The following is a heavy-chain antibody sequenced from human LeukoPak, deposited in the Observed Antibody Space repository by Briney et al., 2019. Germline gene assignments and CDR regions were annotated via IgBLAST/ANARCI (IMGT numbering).Heavy chain of an antibody. CDR3: ARGKRAAAGSFDY. J-gene: IGHJ4*02. CDR1: GFTFSNAW. D-gene: IGHD6-13*01. CDR2: IKSKTDGGTT. V-gene: IGHV3-15*01. Sequence: PGGSLRLSCAASGFTFSNAWMSWVRQAPGKGLEWVGRIKSKTDGGTTDYAAPVKGRFTISRDDSKNTLYLQMNSLKTEDTAVYYCARGKRAAAGSFDYWGQGTLVTVSS.